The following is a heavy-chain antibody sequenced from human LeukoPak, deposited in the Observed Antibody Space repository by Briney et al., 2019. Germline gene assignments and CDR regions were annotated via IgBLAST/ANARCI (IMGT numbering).Heavy chain of an antibody. D-gene: IGHD2-2*01. CDR2: IYYSGST. J-gene: IGHJ6*03. V-gene: IGHV4-59*11. CDR3: ARQSYAPYYYMDV. CDR1: GGSISSHY. Sequence: PSQTLSLTCAVSGGSISSHYWSWIRQPPGKGLEWIGYIYYSGSTNYNPSLKSRVTISVDTSKNQFSLKLSSVTAADTAVYYCARQSYAPYYYMDVWGKGTTVTVSS.